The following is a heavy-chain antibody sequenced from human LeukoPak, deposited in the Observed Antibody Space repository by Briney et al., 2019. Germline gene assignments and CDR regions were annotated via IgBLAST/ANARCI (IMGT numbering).Heavy chain of an antibody. D-gene: IGHD3-22*01. CDR1: GGSFSGYY. CDR3: ARELTDPYYYDSSGYYFDY. V-gene: IGHV4-59*01. CDR2: IYYSGST. Sequence: SETLSLTCAIYGGSFSGYYWSWIRQPPGKGLEWIGYIYYSGSTNYNPSLKSRVTISVDTSKNQFSLKLSSVTAADTAVYYCARELTDPYYYDSSGYYFDYWGQGTLVTVSS. J-gene: IGHJ4*02.